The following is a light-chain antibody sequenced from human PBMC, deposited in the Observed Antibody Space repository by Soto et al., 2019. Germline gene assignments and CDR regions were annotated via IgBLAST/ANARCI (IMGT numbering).Light chain of an antibody. V-gene: IGKV1-39*01. CDR2: AAS. Sequence: DIQMTQSPSSLSASVGDRVTITCRASQSISSYLNWYQQKPGKAPKLLIYAASSLQSGVPSRFSGSGSGTDFPLTISSLQPEDFATYYCQQSYSTPDTFGQGTTLEIK. CDR1: QSISSY. CDR3: QQSYSTPDT. J-gene: IGKJ2*01.